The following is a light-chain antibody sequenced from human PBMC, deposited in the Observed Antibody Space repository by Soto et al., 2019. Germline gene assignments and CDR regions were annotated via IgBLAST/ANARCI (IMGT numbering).Light chain of an antibody. CDR2: GAS. J-gene: IGKJ5*01. CDR1: QSVSSSY. CDR3: QHFRGATFT. Sequence: EIVLTQSPGTLSLSPGEGATLSCRASQSVSSSYIARYQQRPGQTPSLLIYGASTRATGIPDRFSGSGSGTHLTLAVIRLEPGDFAVYYCQHFRGATFTFGQGARQGI. V-gene: IGKV3-20*01.